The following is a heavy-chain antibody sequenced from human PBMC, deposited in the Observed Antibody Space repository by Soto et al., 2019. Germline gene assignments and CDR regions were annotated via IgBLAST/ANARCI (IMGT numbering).Heavy chain of an antibody. CDR3: AKGRFDGWNGGDY. D-gene: IGHD1-1*01. CDR2: ITNSGDRT. CDR1: GFTFTDHG. J-gene: IGHJ4*02. Sequence: GGSLRLSCVASGFTFTDHGMNWVRQGPGRGLEWVATITNSGDRTFYADSVRGRFTVSRDNSKNTLYLQMNSLRVDDTAVFYCAKGRFDGWNGGDYWGQGILVTVSS. V-gene: IGHV3-23*01.